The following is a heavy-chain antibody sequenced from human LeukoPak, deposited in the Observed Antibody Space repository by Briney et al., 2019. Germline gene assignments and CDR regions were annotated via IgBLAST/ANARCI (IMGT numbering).Heavy chain of an antibody. V-gene: IGHV4-34*01. Sequence: SETLSLTRAVYGGSFSGYYWSWIRQPPGKGLEWIGEINHSGSTNYNPSLKSRVTISVDTSENQFSLKLSSVTAADTAVYYCARLRRGSSGWYGHWGQGTLVTVSS. J-gene: IGHJ4*02. D-gene: IGHD6-19*01. CDR2: INHSGST. CDR1: GGSFSGYY. CDR3: ARLRRGSSGWYGH.